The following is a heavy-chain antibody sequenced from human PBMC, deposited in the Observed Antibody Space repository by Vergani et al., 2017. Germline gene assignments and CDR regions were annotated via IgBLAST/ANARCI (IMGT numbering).Heavy chain of an antibody. J-gene: IGHJ3*02. Sequence: QVQLVQSGAEVKKPGASVKVSCKASGYTFTSHAMHWVRQAPGQRLEWMGWINAGNGNTKYSQKFQGRVTITRDTSASTAYMELSSLRSEDTAVYYCASCGGDCYSGAFDIWGQGTMVTVSS. D-gene: IGHD2-21*01. V-gene: IGHV1-3*01. CDR1: GYTFTSHA. CDR3: ASCGGDCYSGAFDI. CDR2: INAGNGNT.